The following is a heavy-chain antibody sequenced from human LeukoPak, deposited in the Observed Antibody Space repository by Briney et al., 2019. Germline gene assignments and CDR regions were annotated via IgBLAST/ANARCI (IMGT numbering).Heavy chain of an antibody. CDR3: ARESLGLLDGPGTQFDY. Sequence: ASAKVSCMASGYTSTSFYMYWVRQAPGQGLEWVGIIYPSGGTTSYAQKFQGTVTITTDTSTRTVYIELSTLRSQSTGVYYSARESLGLLDGPGTQFDYCGQGTLVSVSS. CDR2: IYPSGGTT. D-gene: IGHD6-13*01. CDR1: GYTSTSFY. V-gene: IGHV1-46*01. J-gene: IGHJ4*02.